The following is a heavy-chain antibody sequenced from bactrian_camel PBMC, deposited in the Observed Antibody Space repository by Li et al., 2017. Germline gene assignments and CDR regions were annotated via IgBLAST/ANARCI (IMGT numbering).Heavy chain of an antibody. Sequence: VQLVESGGGLVQPGGSLRLSCAASGFTFSTYDMSWVRQATGKGLERVSTIASGGDATFYADSVRGRFTISRDNAKNTVDLQMNSLKPEDTAVYYCVRDLLTLVGSANYWGQGTQVTVS. J-gene: IGHJ4*01. CDR1: GFTFSTYD. CDR3: VRDLLTLVGSANY. V-gene: IGHV3S40*01. D-gene: IGHD2*01. CDR2: IASGGDAT.